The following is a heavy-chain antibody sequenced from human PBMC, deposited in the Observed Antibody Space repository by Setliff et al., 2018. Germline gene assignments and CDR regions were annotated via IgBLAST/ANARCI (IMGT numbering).Heavy chain of an antibody. V-gene: IGHV1-18*01. CDR1: GYTFSHSG. CDR3: SRLVRYCSRTTCQTASGAEL. J-gene: IGHJ1*01. D-gene: IGHD2-2*01. Sequence: ASVKVSCKASGYTFSHSGITWVRQAPGQGLEWMGWISAYTGNTNYAQKLQGRVTMTTDSSTNTAYLELRGLTSGDTAVYYCSRLVRYCSRTTCQTASGAELWGQGTLVTSPQ. CDR2: ISAYTGNT.